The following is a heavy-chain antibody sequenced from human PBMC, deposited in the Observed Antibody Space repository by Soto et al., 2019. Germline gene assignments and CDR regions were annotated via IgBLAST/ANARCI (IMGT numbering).Heavy chain of an antibody. D-gene: IGHD3-10*01. J-gene: IGHJ3*01. CDR3: ARDLRGQIGAFDL. V-gene: IGHV4-59*01. CDR1: GGSISSYY. CDR2: IYYSGST. Sequence: QVQLQESGPGLVKPSETLSLTCTVSGGSISSYYWSWIRQPPGKGLEWIGYIYYSGSTNYNPSLKSRVTISVDTSKNQFSLKLSSVTAADTAVYYCARDLRGQIGAFDLWGQGTMVTVSS.